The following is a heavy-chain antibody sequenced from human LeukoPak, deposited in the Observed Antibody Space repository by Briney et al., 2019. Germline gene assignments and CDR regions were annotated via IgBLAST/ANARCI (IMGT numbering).Heavy chain of an antibody. D-gene: IGHD1-26*01. Sequence: VASVKVSCKASGYTFTSYDINWVRQATGQGLEWMGWMNPNSGNTGYAQKFQGRVTITRNTSISTAYMELSSLRSEDTAVYYCARGVNRGSYRDDAFDIWGQGTMVTVSS. CDR1: GYTFTSYD. CDR3: ARGVNRGSYRDDAFDI. V-gene: IGHV1-8*03. CDR2: MNPNSGNT. J-gene: IGHJ3*02.